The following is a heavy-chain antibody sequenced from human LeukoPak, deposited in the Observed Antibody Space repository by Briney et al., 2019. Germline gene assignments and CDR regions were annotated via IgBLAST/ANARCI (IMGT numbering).Heavy chain of an antibody. D-gene: IGHD3-16*01. CDR2: ISGSGGTP. CDR3: IPRGTLHS. J-gene: IGHJ5*02. CDR1: GFTFSSIA. V-gene: IGHV3-23*01. Sequence: GGSLRPSCAASGFTFSSIAMSWVRQAPGKGLEWVSTISGSGGTPYYADSVRGRFTISRDNSKNTLGLQMNSLRVDDTAIYYCIPRGTLHSWGQGTLVTVSS.